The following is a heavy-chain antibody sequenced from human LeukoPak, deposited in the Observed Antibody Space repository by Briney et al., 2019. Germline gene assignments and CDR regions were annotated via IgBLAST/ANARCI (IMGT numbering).Heavy chain of an antibody. CDR2: IYWDDDK. CDR3: AHRLVGFTGSYYQSYFDF. CDR1: GFSLTTSGVG. D-gene: IGHD1-26*01. Sequence: GSGPTLVKPTQTLTLTCTFSGFSLTTSGVGVGWIRQPPGKALEWLAVIYWDDDKRYSPTVENRLTITRDTSKNQVVLTMTNMDPVDTATYYCAHRLVGFTGSYYQSYFDFWGQGTLVTVSS. J-gene: IGHJ4*02. V-gene: IGHV2-5*02.